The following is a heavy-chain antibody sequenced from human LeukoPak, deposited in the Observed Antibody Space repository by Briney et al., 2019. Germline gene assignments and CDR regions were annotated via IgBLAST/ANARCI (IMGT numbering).Heavy chain of an antibody. D-gene: IGHD4-17*01. CDR2: IYTSGNT. Sequence: SETLSLTCTVSGRSISSYYWSWLRQPAGKGLEWIGRIYTSGNTHYNPSLKSRVTMSLDMSKNQFSLKLSSVTAADTAVYYCARSADYGVYNWFDPWGQGTLVTVSS. CDR3: ARSADYGVYNWFDP. V-gene: IGHV4-4*07. CDR1: GRSISSYY. J-gene: IGHJ5*02.